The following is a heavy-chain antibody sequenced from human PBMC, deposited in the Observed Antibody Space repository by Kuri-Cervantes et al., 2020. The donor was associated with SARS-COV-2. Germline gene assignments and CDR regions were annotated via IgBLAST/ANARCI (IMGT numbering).Heavy chain of an antibody. CDR1: GFTFSSYG. Sequence: GGSLSLSCAASGFTFSSYGMHWVRQAPGKGLEWVAVISYDGSNKYYADSVKGRFTISRDNSKNTLYLQMNSLRAEDTAVYYCAKDLTGNYFWSGYSNLGMDVWGQGTTVTVSS. V-gene: IGHV3-30*18. CDR3: AKDLTGNYFWSGYSNLGMDV. D-gene: IGHD3-3*01. CDR2: ISYDGSNK. J-gene: IGHJ6*02.